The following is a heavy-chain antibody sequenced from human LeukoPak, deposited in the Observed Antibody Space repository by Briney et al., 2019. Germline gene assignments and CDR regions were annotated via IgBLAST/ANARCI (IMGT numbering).Heavy chain of an antibody. CDR2: ISRSGGST. J-gene: IGHJ3*01. CDR1: GFTFSNYG. D-gene: IGHD3/OR15-3a*01. CDR3: ARRGAGLDAFDL. Sequence: GGSLRLSCAASGFTFSNYGMSWVRQAPGKGLEWVSSISRSGGSTHYADSVKGRFVISRDTSKNTLHLQMNSLTAGDTAVYYCARRGAGLDAFDLWVRGTVVTVSS. V-gene: IGHV3-23*01.